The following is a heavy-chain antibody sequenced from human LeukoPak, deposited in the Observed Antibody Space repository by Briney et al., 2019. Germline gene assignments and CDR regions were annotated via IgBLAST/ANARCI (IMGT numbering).Heavy chain of an antibody. CDR1: GYTFIGYY. V-gene: IGHV1-2*02. D-gene: IGHD5-18*01. Sequence: ASVKVSCKASGYTFIGYYMHWVRQAPGQGLEWMGWINPNSGGTNYAQKFQGRVTMTRDTSISTAYMELSRLRSDDTAVYYCARDSSYGKVTNFDYWGQGTLITVSS. J-gene: IGHJ4*02. CDR2: INPNSGGT. CDR3: ARDSSYGKVTNFDY.